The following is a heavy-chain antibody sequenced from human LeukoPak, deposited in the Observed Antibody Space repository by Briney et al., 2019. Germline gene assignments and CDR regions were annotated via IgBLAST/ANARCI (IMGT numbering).Heavy chain of an antibody. CDR1: GYTFTGYY. J-gene: IGHJ3*02. CDR3: ARQYYYDSSGYYQANDAFDI. D-gene: IGHD3-22*01. V-gene: IGHV1-2*02. CDR2: INPNSGGT. Sequence: GASVKVSCKASGYTFTGYYMHWVRQAPGQGLEWMGWINPNSGGTNYAQKFQGRVTMTRDTSISTAYMELSRLRSDDTAVYYCARQYYYDSSGYYQANDAFDIWGQGTMVTVSS.